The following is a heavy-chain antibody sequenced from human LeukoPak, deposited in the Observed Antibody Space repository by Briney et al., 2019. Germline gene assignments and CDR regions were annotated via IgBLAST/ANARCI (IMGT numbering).Heavy chain of an antibody. Sequence: SETLSLTCDVYGVSFIADYWSWIRQPPGKGLEWIGDINHSGSVSYNASLKSRATISVYTPKNQVSLTLRSVTAADTAAYYCARGLYRKEYWGQGTLLTVSS. V-gene: IGHV4-34*01. D-gene: IGHD2-15*01. CDR3: ARGLYRKEY. CDR2: INHSGSV. J-gene: IGHJ4*02. CDR1: GVSFIADY.